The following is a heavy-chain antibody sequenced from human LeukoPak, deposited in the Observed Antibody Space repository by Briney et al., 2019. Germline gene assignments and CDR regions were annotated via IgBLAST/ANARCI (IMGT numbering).Heavy chain of an antibody. CDR2: ISYDGSNK. Sequence: GGSLRLSCAASGFTFSSYAMHWVRQAPGKGLEWVAVISYDGSNKYYADSVKGRFTISRDNSKNTLYLQMNSLRAEDTAVYYCARESWARYYYYGMDVWGQGTTVTVSS. V-gene: IGHV3-30-3*01. D-gene: IGHD3-16*01. J-gene: IGHJ6*02. CDR3: ARESWARYYYYGMDV. CDR1: GFTFSSYA.